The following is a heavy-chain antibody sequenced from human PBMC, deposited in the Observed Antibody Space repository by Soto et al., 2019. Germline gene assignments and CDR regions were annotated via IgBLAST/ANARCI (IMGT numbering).Heavy chain of an antibody. D-gene: IGHD2-15*01. CDR2: ISGSGGST. V-gene: IGHV3-23*01. J-gene: IGHJ4*02. CDR3: VRTSLVVAAATREDY. Sequence: EVQLLESGGGLVQPGGSLRLSCAASGFTFSIYAMSWVRQAPGKGLEWVSSISGSGGSTYYAGSVKGRFTISRDTSKNTLYLQMNSLRAEDTAVYYCVRTSLVVAAATREDYWGQGTLVTVSS. CDR1: GFTFSIYA.